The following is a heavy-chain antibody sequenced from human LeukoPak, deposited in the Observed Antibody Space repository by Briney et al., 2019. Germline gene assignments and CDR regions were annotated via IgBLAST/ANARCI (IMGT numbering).Heavy chain of an antibody. Sequence: ASVKLSCKASGYTFTGYYMHWVRQAPGQGLEWMGWINPNSGGTNYAQKFQGRVTMTRDTSISTAYMELSRLRSDDTAVYYCARYEFDYYDTRRYFDYWGQGTLVTVSS. V-gene: IGHV1-2*02. J-gene: IGHJ4*02. D-gene: IGHD3-22*01. CDR1: GYTFTGYY. CDR2: INPNSGGT. CDR3: ARYEFDYYDTRRYFDY.